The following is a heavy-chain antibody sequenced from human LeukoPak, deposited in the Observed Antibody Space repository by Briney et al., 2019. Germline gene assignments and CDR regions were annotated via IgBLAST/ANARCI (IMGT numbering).Heavy chain of an antibody. CDR1: GFTFSNYW. Sequence: GGSLRLSCAASGFTFSNYWMGWVRQAPGKGLEWVSAISGSGGSTYYADSVKGRFTISRDNSKNTLYLQMNSLRAEDTAVYYCAKELLSSSWYNYWGQGTLVTVSS. D-gene: IGHD6-13*01. CDR2: ISGSGGST. J-gene: IGHJ4*02. V-gene: IGHV3-23*01. CDR3: AKELLSSSWYNY.